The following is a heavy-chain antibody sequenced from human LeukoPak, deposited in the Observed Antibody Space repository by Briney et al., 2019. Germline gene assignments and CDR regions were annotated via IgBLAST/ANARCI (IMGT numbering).Heavy chain of an antibody. CDR3: AGQTTIPHWFDP. D-gene: IGHD4-17*01. CDR2: IYYSGST. Sequence: KASETLSLTCKVSGGSISSYYWSWIRQPPGKGLEWIGYIYYSGSTNYNPSLKSRVTISVDTSKNQFSLKLSSVTAADTAVYYCAGQTTIPHWFDPWGQGTLVTVSS. CDR1: GGSISSYY. V-gene: IGHV4-59*01. J-gene: IGHJ5*02.